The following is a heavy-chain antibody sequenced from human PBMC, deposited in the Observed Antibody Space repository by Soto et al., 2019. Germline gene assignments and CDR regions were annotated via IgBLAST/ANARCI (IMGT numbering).Heavy chain of an antibody. CDR2: VSSYNGNT. J-gene: IGHJ4*02. CDR1: GYIFISYV. Sequence: GASVKVSCKASGYIFISYVITWVRQAPGQGLEWMGWVSSYNGNTNYKHNVQGRLTMTTDTSTSTAYMDLSRLRSDDTAVYYCARDVVGSDYFDSLGQPTLVTVSS. CDR3: ARDVVGSDYFDS. D-gene: IGHD1-26*01. V-gene: IGHV1-18*01.